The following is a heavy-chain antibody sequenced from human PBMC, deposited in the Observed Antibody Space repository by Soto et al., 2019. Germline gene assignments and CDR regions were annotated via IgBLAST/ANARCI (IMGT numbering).Heavy chain of an antibody. CDR2: IIPILGIA. CDR3: ARGWGALGGNSEFDP. J-gene: IGHJ5*02. V-gene: IGHV1-69*02. Sequence: QVQLVQSGAEVKKPGSSVKVSCKASGGTFSSYTISWVRQAPGQGLEWMGRIIPILGIANYAQKFQGRVRMXXDXSXXTAYMELSSLRSEDTAVYYCARGWGALGGNSEFDPWGQGTLVTVSS. D-gene: IGHD2-21*02. CDR1: GGTFSSYT.